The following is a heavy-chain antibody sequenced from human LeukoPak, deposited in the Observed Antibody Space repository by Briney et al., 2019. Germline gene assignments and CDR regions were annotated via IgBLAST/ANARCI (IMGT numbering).Heavy chain of an antibody. CDR2: IYYSGST. J-gene: IGHJ4*02. Sequence: SETLSLTCTVSGGSISSSSYYWGWSRQPPGKGLEWVGSIYYSGSTYYNPYLKTQVPISVATSQTQFSLKLSSVPAADTAVYYCARQGSYSSSWYYLDYFDYWGQGTLVTVSS. CDR1: GGSISSSSYY. V-gene: IGHV4-39*01. D-gene: IGHD6-13*01. CDR3: ARQGSYSSSWYYLDYFDY.